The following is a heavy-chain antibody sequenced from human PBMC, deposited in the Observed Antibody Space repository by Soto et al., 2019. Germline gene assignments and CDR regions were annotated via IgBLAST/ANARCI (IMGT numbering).Heavy chain of an antibody. CDR3: AHEVVAATVNWFDP. D-gene: IGHD2-15*01. CDR2: IYWDDDK. CDR1: GFSLSTSGVG. V-gene: IGHV2-5*02. J-gene: IGHJ5*02. Sequence: QITLKESGPTLVKPTQTLTLTCTFSGFSLSTSGVGVGWIRQPPGKALEWLALIYWDDDKRYSPSLKSRLTITKATSKNQVVLTMTNMDPVDTATYYCAHEVVAATVNWFDPWGQGTLVTVSS.